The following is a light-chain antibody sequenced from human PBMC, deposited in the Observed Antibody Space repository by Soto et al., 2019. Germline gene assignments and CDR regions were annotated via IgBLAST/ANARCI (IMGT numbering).Light chain of an antibody. Sequence: EIVLTQSPGTLSLSPGERATLSCRASQSVSSSYLAWYQQKPGQAPRLLIYGASSRATGIPDRFSGSGSGTDVTLTISRLEPEDFAVYYCQQYGSSPPYTFGHRTKLEIK. CDR3: QQYGSSPPYT. J-gene: IGKJ2*01. CDR2: GAS. CDR1: QSVSSSY. V-gene: IGKV3-20*01.